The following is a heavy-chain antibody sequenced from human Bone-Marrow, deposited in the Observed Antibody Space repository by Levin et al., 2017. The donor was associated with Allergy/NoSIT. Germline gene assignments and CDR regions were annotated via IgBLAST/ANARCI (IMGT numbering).Heavy chain of an antibody. CDR1: GFSFTDFA. Sequence: GESLKISCVTSGFSFTDFAMTWVRQAPGKGLEWVSTISGSGTDTYYAGSAEGRFTISRDNSKNTLDLHMNILRAEDTAVYYCAKAGDYGSGTYRSAFDIWGQGTLVTVSS. CDR3: AKAGDYGSGTYRSAFDI. D-gene: IGHD3-10*01. V-gene: IGHV3-23*01. J-gene: IGHJ3*02. CDR2: ISGSGTDT.